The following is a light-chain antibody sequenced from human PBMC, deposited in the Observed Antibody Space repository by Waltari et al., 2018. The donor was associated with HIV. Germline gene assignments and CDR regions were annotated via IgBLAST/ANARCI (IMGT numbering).Light chain of an antibody. J-gene: IGKJ4*01. CDR3: QQYFLTPFT. CDR1: QSVLASSANQHY. V-gene: IGKV4-1*01. Sequence: DIVMTQSPDSLGVSLGERATINCTSSQSVLASSANQHYLAWYQQRPGQPPTLLIYLASSRESGVPDRFSGSGSGTDFALTISSLQAEDVAVYYCQQYFLTPFTFGGGTKVEIK. CDR2: LAS.